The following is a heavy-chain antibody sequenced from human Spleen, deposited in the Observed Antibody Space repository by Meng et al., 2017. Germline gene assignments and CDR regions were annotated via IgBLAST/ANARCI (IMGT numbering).Heavy chain of an antibody. CDR2: INHSGST. CDR1: GGSFSGYY. CDR3: ARGTGDHYFDY. Sequence: QVQLQQWGAGLLNPSETLSLTCAVYGGSFSGYYWSWIRQPPGKGLEWIGEINHSGSTNYNPSLKSRVTISVDTSKNQFSLKLSSVTAADTAVYYCARGTGDHYFDYWGQGTLVTVSS. D-gene: IGHD7-27*01. J-gene: IGHJ4*02. V-gene: IGHV4-34*01.